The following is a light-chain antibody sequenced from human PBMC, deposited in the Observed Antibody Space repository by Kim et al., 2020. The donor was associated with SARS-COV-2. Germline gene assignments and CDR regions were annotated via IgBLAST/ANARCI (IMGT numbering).Light chain of an antibody. CDR3: AAWDDNLTGWV. V-gene: IGLV1-44*01. CDR1: SSNIETNT. J-gene: IGLJ3*02. CDR2: TNN. Sequence: QRVTIFCSGSSSNIETNTVNWYQQLPGTAPKLLIYTNNQRPSGVPDRFSGSKSGTSASLAVSGLQPEDEADYYCAAWDDNLTGWVFGGGTQLTVL.